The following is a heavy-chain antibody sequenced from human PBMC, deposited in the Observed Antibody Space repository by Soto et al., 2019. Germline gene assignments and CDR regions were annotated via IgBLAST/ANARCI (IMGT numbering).Heavy chain of an antibody. V-gene: IGHV1-3*01. CDR3: ARRSPRYGGDY. CDR2: INAGSGNT. Sequence: QVQLLQSGAEVKEPGASVKVSCKASGYTFTTYPMHWVRQAPGQSLEWMGWINAGSGNTQYSQKFQARVTITRDTSASTAYLELSSLTSEDTAVYYCARRSPRYGGDYWGQGTLVAVSS. D-gene: IGHD3-10*01. J-gene: IGHJ4*02. CDR1: GYTFTTYP.